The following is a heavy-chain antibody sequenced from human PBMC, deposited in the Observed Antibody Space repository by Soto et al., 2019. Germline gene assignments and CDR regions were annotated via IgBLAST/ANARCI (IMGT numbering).Heavy chain of an antibody. J-gene: IGHJ5*02. V-gene: IGHV1-3*04. D-gene: IGHD3-3*01. CDR3: ASRGYDFWSGLDP. CDR2: INTGNGHT. Sequence: EASVKVSCKASGYTFTAYGIHWVRQAPGQRLEWMGWINTGNGHTKYSQKFQGRVTITRDTSARTAYMELNSLRSEDTAVYYCASRGYDFWSGLDPWGQGTLVTVYS. CDR1: GYTFTAYG.